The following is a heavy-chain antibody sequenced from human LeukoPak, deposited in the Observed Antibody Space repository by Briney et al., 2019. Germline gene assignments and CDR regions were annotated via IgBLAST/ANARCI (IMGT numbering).Heavy chain of an antibody. CDR1: GFTVSNNY. CDR3: ARNSGELGA. D-gene: IGHD2-21*01. V-gene: IGHV3-53*01. J-gene: IGHJ5*02. Sequence: PGGSLRLSCAASGFTVSNNYMSWVRRAAGKGLEWVSLIYSGGGTYYPDPVKGRFTISRDNSKNTLYLQMNSLRAEDTAVYYCARNSGELGAWGQGTLVTVSS. CDR2: IYSGGGT.